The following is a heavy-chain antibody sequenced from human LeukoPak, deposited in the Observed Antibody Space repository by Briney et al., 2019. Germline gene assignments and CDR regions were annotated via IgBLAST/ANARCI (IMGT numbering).Heavy chain of an antibody. D-gene: IGHD5-12*01. CDR1: GFTFSSYA. Sequence: GGSLRLSCAASGFTFSSYAMSWVRQAPGKGLEWVSAISGSGGSTYYADSVKGRFTISRDNSKNTLYLQMNSLRAEDTAVYYCATVMRLMTNYYGMDVWGQGTTVTVSS. CDR2: ISGSGGST. V-gene: IGHV3-23*01. J-gene: IGHJ6*02. CDR3: ATVMRLMTNYYGMDV.